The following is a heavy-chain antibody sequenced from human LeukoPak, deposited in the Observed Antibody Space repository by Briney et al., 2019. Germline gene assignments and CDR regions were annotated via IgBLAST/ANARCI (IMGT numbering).Heavy chain of an antibody. Sequence: ASVKVSCKASGYTFTGYYMHWVRQAPGQGLEWMGRINPNSGGTNYAQKFQGRVTVTRDTSISTAYMELSRLRSDDTAVYYCATTWEVTDAFDIWGQGTMVTVSS. J-gene: IGHJ3*02. CDR3: ATTWEVTDAFDI. CDR1: GYTFTGYY. D-gene: IGHD1-26*01. CDR2: INPNSGGT. V-gene: IGHV1-2*06.